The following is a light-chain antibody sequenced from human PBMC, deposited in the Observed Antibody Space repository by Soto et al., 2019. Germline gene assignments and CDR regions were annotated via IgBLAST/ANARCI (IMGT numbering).Light chain of an antibody. J-gene: IGKJ2*01. V-gene: IGKV1-5*01. CDR1: QDINNW. CDR2: DVS. CDR3: QQYFHYPVT. Sequence: DLQMTQSPSTLSAFVGDRVTITCRATQDINNWLAWYQQKPGKAPRLLIYDVSILQTGVPSRFSGRGSGTEATLVITSLQPDDVATYYCQQYFHYPVTFGRGTKVDIK.